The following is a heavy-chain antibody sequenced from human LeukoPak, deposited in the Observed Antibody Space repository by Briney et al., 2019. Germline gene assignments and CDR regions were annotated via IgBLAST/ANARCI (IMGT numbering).Heavy chain of an antibody. Sequence: PGGSLRLSCAASGFTFDDYAMHWVRQAPGKGLEWVSGISWNSGSIGYADSVKGRFTISRDNAKNSLYLQMNSLRAEDTALYYCAKGHSGYDFSPVGYWGQGTLVTVSS. CDR3: AKGHSGYDFSPVGY. D-gene: IGHD5-12*01. CDR1: GFTFDDYA. CDR2: ISWNSGSI. J-gene: IGHJ4*02. V-gene: IGHV3-9*01.